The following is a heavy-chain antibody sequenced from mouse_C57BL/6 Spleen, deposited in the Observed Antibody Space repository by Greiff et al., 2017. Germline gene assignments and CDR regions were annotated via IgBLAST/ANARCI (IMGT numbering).Heavy chain of an antibody. CDR3: ARYYGNYSYYAMDY. D-gene: IGHD2-1*01. V-gene: IGHV1-78*01. CDR1: GYTFTDHT. Sequence: VHLVESDAELVKPGASVKISCKVSGYTFTDHTIHWMKQRPEQGLEWIGYIYPRDGSTKYNEKFKGKATLTADKSSSTAYMQLNSLTSEDSAVYFCARYYGNYSYYAMDYWGQGTSVTVSS. CDR2: IYPRDGST. J-gene: IGHJ4*01.